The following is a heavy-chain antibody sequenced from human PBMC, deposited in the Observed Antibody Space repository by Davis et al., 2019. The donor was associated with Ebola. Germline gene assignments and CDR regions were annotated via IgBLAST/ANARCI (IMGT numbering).Heavy chain of an antibody. CDR1: GDSISSDGYT. J-gene: IGHJ3*02. Sequence: MPSETLSLTCAVSGDSISSDGYTWSWIRPPPGKGLESIGYIFHSGNPYYNPSIKSRVTISLDGSKNQLPLNMSSVTAADTAVYYCARSPGTYDDYTDYESFGAFDIWGQGTLVSVSS. CDR3: ARSPGTYDDYTDYESFGAFDI. D-gene: IGHD4-11*01. CDR2: IFHSGNP. V-gene: IGHV4-30-2*01.